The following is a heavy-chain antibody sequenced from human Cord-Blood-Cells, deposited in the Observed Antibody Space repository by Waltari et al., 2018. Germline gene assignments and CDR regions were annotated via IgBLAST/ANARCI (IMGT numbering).Heavy chain of an antibody. D-gene: IGHD3-3*01. CDR1: GFTFDDYA. Sequence: EVQLVESGGGLVQPGRSLRLSCAASGFTFDDYAMPWVRQATGKGLEWVSGISWNSGSIGYADSVKGRFTISRDNAKNSLYLQMNSLRAEDTALYYCAKDIVPVYDFWSGYDAFDIWGQGTMVTVSS. CDR2: ISWNSGSI. CDR3: AKDIVPVYDFWSGYDAFDI. J-gene: IGHJ3*02. V-gene: IGHV3-9*01.